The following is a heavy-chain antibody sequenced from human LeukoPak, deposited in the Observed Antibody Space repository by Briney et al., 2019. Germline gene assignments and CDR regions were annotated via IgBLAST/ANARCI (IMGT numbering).Heavy chain of an antibody. CDR2: ISSNGGST. V-gene: IGHV3-64*01. CDR3: ARGSDYYDSSGYYGY. D-gene: IGHD3-22*01. Sequence: PGGSLRLSCAASGFTFSSYAMHWVRQAPGKGLEYVSAISSNGGSTYYANSVKGRFTISRDNSKNTLYLQMGSLRAEDMAVYYCARGSDYYDSSGYYGYWGQGTLVTVSS. CDR1: GFTFSSYA. J-gene: IGHJ4*02.